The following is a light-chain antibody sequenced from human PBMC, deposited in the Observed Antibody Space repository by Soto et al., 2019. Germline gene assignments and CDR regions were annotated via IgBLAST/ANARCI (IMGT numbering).Light chain of an antibody. CDR3: RQHDVTQIT. J-gene: IGKJ5*01. CDR1: QSVSNNN. Sequence: DSLVTKSPGPLTLSPGEIAAPSCRPSQSVSNNNLAWYHQKPGQAPRLLINGASTRAASGPARFSGSGSGRKLTLTITSLEPEDFAVYFYRQHDVTQITFGLGTRLENK. V-gene: IGKV3-20*01. CDR2: GAS.